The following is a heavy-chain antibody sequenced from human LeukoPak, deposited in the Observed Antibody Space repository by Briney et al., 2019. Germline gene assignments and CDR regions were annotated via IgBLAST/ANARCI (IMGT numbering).Heavy chain of an antibody. CDR2: IYYSGST. J-gene: IGHJ4*02. CDR1: GGSISSYY. V-gene: IGHV4-59*01. Sequence: SETMSLTCTVSGGSISSYYWSWIRQPPGKGLEWIGYIYYSGSTNYNPSLKSRVTISVDTSKNQFSLKLSSVTAADTAVYYCARVGHYDYVWGSYRYTTGPIDYWGQGTLVTVSS. CDR3: ARVGHYDYVWGSYRYTTGPIDY. D-gene: IGHD3-16*02.